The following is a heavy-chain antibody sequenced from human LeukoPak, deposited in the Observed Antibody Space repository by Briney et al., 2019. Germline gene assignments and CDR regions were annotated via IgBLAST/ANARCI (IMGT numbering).Heavy chain of an antibody. J-gene: IGHJ5*02. CDR1: GGSFSGYY. Sequence: KSSETLSLTCAVYGGSFSGYYWSWIRQPPGKGLEWIGEINHSGSTNYNPSLKSRVTISVDTSKNQFSLKLSSVTAADTAVYYCARGPKVGATTGWFDPWGQGTLVTVSS. V-gene: IGHV4-34*01. CDR2: INHSGST. D-gene: IGHD1-26*01. CDR3: ARGPKVGATTGWFDP.